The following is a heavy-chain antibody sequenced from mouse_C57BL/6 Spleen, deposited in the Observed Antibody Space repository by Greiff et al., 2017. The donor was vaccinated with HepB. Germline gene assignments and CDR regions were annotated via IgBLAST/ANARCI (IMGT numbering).Heavy chain of an antibody. V-gene: IGHV5-6*01. J-gene: IGHJ2*01. Sequence: EVHLVESGGDLVKPGGSLKLSCAASGFTFSSYGMSWVRQTPDKRLEWVATISSGGSYTYYPDSVKGRFTISRDNAKNTLYLQMSSLKSEDTAMYYCATYYSNYVYYFDYWGQGTTLTVSS. CDR3: ATYYSNYVYYFDY. D-gene: IGHD2-5*01. CDR1: GFTFSSYG. CDR2: ISSGGSYT.